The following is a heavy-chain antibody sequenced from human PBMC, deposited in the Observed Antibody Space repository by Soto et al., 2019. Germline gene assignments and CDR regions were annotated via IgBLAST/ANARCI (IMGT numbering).Heavy chain of an antibody. CDR1: DASTSRFY. Sequence: SETLSLTCTVSDASTSRFYWGWVRQSPGRGLEWIGFSHHSGYVSYSPSLKSRVTMSVDPSKNQFSLKLTSVTAADTALFFWGRLQNFFNWTFDLWGQGAPVTVSS. CDR3: GRLQNFFNWTFDL. J-gene: IGHJ4*02. D-gene: IGHD3-3*01. CDR2: SHHSGYV. V-gene: IGHV4-59*08.